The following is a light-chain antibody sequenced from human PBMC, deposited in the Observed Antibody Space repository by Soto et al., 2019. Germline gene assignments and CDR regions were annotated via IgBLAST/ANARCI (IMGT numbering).Light chain of an antibody. CDR3: CSYTSSSTRV. J-gene: IGLJ1*01. CDR2: EVS. V-gene: IGLV2-14*01. Sequence: QPVLTQPASVSGSPGQSITISCTGTSSDVGGHNYVSWYQQHPGKAPKLMIYEVSNRPSGVSNRFSGSKSGNTASLTISGLQAEDEADYYCCSYTSSSTRVFGTGTKLTVL. CDR1: SSDVGGHNY.